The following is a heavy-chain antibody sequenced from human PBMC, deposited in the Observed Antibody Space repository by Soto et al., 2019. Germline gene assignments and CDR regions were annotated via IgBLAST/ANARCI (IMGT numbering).Heavy chain of an antibody. V-gene: IGHV1-2*04. D-gene: IGHD1-1*01. Sequence: ASVKVSCKASGYTFTGYYMYWVRQAPGQGLEWMGWINPNSGGTNYAQKFQGWVTMTRDTSISTAYMELSRLRSDDTAVYYCARSSTRDVDDAFDIWGQGTMVTVSS. CDR3: ARSSTRDVDDAFDI. CDR1: GYTFTGYY. J-gene: IGHJ3*02. CDR2: INPNSGGT.